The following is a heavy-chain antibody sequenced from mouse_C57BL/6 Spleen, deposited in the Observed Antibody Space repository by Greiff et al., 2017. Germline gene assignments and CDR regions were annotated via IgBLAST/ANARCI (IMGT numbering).Heavy chain of an antibody. Sequence: EVKLEESGGGLVKPGGSLKLSCAASGFTFSDYGMHWVRQAPEKGLEWVAYISSGSSTIYYADTVKGRFTISRDNAKNTLFLQMTSLRSEDTAMYYCARVDRDYAMDYWGQGTSVTVSS. V-gene: IGHV5-17*01. CDR1: GFTFSDYG. D-gene: IGHD2-14*01. CDR2: ISSGSSTI. J-gene: IGHJ4*01. CDR3: ARVDRDYAMDY.